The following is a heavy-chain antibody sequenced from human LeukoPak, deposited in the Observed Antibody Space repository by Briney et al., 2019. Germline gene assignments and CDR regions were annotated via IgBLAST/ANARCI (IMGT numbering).Heavy chain of an antibody. CDR2: ISSSSSYI. CDR3: ARDQGTATSIFDY. D-gene: IGHD2-21*02. V-gene: IGHV3-21*01. Sequence: SAGSLRLSCAASGFTFSSYSMNWIRQAPGKGLEWVSSISSSSSYIYYADSVKGRFTISRDNAKNSLYLQMNSLRAEDTAVYYCARDQGTATSIFDYWGQGTLVTVSS. J-gene: IGHJ4*02. CDR1: GFTFSSYS.